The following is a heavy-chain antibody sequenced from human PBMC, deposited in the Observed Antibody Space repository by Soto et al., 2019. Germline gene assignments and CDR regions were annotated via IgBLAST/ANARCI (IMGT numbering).Heavy chain of an antibody. D-gene: IGHD6-13*01. Sequence: SETLSLTCAVSGYFFSSDYFWGWIRQPPGKGLEWIGSIYQSGSTYYNPSLKSRVSTSVDTSKNQFSLKLSSVTAADTAVYYCARAAYGSSTLFDYWGRG. J-gene: IGHJ4*02. CDR1: GYFFSSDYF. CDR3: ARAAYGSSTLFDY. CDR2: IYQSGST. V-gene: IGHV4-38-2*01.